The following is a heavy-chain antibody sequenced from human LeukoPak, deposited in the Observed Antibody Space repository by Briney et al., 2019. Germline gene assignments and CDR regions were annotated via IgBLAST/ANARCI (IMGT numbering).Heavy chain of an antibody. Sequence: GESLKISCKGSGYSFTSEWIGWVRQMPGKGLEWMGIIYPGDSETRYSPSFQGQVTISADKSISTAYLQWSSLKASDTAMYYCARQQATQLISAFDIWGQGTMVTVSS. CDR2: IYPGDSET. V-gene: IGHV5-51*01. J-gene: IGHJ3*02. CDR1: GYSFTSEW. CDR3: ARQQATQLISAFDI. D-gene: IGHD5-24*01.